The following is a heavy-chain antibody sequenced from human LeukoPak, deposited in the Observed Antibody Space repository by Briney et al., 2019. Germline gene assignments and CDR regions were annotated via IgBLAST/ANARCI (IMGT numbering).Heavy chain of an antibody. CDR2: ISWNSGSI. J-gene: IGHJ4*02. V-gene: IGHV3-9*01. CDR3: AKSYSGSYYHFDY. D-gene: IGHD1-26*01. Sequence: GGSLRLSCAASGFTFDDYAMHLVRQAPGKGLEWVSGISWNSGSIGYADSVKGRFTISRDNAKNSLYLQMNSLRAEDTALYYCAKSYSGSYYHFDYWGQGTLVTVSS. CDR1: GFTFDDYA.